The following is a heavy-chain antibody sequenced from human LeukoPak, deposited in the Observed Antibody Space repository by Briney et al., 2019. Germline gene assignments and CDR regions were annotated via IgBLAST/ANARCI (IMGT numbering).Heavy chain of an antibody. CDR2: INHSGST. Sequence: SETLSLTCAVYGVSFSGYYWSWIRQPPGKGLEWIGEINHSGSTNYNPSLKSRVTISVDTSKNQFSLKLSSVTAADTAVYYCARRNSSGWTVDYWGQGTLVTVSS. V-gene: IGHV4-34*01. J-gene: IGHJ4*02. CDR3: ARRNSSGWTVDY. CDR1: GVSFSGYY. D-gene: IGHD6-19*01.